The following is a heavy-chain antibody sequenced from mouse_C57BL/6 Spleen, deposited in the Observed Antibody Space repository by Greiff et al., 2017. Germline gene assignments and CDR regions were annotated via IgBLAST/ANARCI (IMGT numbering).Heavy chain of an antibody. CDR2: IYPGDGDT. CDR1: GYAFSSSW. J-gene: IGHJ4*01. CDR3: AREGMVTLYYYAMDY. V-gene: IGHV1-82*01. D-gene: IGHD2-3*01. Sequence: VKLVESGPELVKPGASVKISCKASGYAFSSSWMNWVKQRPGKGLEWIGRIYPGDGDTNYNGKFKGKATLTADKSSSTAYMQLSSLTSEDSAVYFCAREGMVTLYYYAMDYWGQGTSVTVSS.